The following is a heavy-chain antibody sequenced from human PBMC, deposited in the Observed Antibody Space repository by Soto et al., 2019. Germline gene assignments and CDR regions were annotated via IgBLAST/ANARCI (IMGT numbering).Heavy chain of an antibody. D-gene: IGHD3-3*01. CDR1: GGTFSSYA. CDR3: ASRRIITIFGVAARRYYYYGMDV. Sequence: SVKVSCKASGGTFSSYAISRVRPAPGQGLERLGWEIPICVRENSAQKFLGRGTMTADEPTSTAYMELSSRGSEDKGVYYCASRRIITIFGVAARRYYYYGMDVWGEGTTVTSPQ. V-gene: IGHV1-69*13. CDR2: EIPICVRE. J-gene: IGHJ6*04.